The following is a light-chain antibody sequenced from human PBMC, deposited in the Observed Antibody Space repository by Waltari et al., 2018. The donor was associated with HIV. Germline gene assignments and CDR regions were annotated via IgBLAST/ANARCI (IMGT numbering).Light chain of an antibody. J-gene: IGLJ2*01. Sequence: SYVLTQAPSVSVAPGQTASITCGGNNIGSKSVHWYQQKPGQAPVLVCYGESGRTSGIPERFSGSNSGNTATLTISRVEAGDEADYYCQVWNNSGDHSGGVFGGGTKLTVL. CDR2: GES. V-gene: IGLV3-21*02. CDR3: QVWNNSGDHSGGV. CDR1: NIGSKS.